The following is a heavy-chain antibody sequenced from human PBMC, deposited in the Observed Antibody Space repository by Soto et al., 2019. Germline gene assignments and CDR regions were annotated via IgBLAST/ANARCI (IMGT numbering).Heavy chain of an antibody. CDR2: INPSGAST. CDR3: ARGGQYTSSDY. Sequence: ASVKVSCKATGYSFTSNFMHWVRQAPGQGLEWMGVINPSGASTSYAQKFQGRVTMTSDTSTSTVYMELNSLTSEDTAVYYCARGGQYTSSDYWGQGTLVTVS. V-gene: IGHV1-46*01. D-gene: IGHD2-2*01. J-gene: IGHJ4*02. CDR1: GYSFTSNF.